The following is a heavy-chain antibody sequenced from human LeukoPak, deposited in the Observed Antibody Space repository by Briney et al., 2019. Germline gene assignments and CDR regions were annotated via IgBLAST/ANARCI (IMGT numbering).Heavy chain of an antibody. CDR2: ISSSSSYI. V-gene: IGHV3-21*01. Sequence: GGSLRLSCAASGFTFRSYSMNWVPRAPGKGLEWVSSISSSSSYIYYADSVKGRFTISRDNAKNSLYPEMNRPRAEDTAVYLFARAGEPGYFDYWGQGTLVTVSS. D-gene: IGHD3-10*01. CDR1: GFTFRSYS. CDR3: ARAGEPGYFDY. J-gene: IGHJ4*02.